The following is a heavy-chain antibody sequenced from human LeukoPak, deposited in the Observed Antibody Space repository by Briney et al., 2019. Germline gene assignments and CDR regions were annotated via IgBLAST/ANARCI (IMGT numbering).Heavy chain of an antibody. V-gene: IGHV5-51*01. D-gene: IGHD3-10*01. CDR2: IYPGDSDT. CDR3: ARRRNIDYGSFDY. CDR1: GYIFTSYW. Sequence: GESLKISCKGSGYIFTSYWIGWVRQMPGKGLEWMGIIYPGDSDTRYSPSFQGQVTISADKSISTAYLQWSSLKASDTAMYYCARRRNIDYGSFDYWGQGTLVTVSS. J-gene: IGHJ4*02.